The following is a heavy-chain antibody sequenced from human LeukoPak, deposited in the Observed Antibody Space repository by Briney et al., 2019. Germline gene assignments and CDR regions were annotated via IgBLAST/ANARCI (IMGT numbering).Heavy chain of an antibody. CDR3: ATFINWVAGDV. J-gene: IGHJ6*02. D-gene: IGHD1-1*01. CDR1: EFTFSESW. Sequence: GGSLRLSCAASEFTFSESWMTWVRQVPGQGLERVAHINHEGGGIQYVDSVKGRFTISRDNAKGSVYLQMNSLRAEDTAIYHCATFINWVAGDVWGQGTTVIVSS. CDR2: INHEGGGI. V-gene: IGHV3-7*01.